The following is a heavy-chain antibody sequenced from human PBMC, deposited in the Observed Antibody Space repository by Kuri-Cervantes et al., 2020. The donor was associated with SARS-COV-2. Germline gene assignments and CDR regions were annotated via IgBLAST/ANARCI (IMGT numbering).Heavy chain of an antibody. CDR3: AKLPAGATVGDY. CDR1: GFTFSSYG. CDR2: ISYDGSNK. J-gene: IGHJ4*02. V-gene: IGHV3-30*18. D-gene: IGHD1-26*01. Sequence: GESLKISCAASGFTFSSYGMHWVRQAPGKGLEWVAVISYDGSNKYYADSVKGRFTISRDNSKNTLYLQMNSLRAEDTAVYYCAKLPAGATVGDYWGQGTLVTVSS.